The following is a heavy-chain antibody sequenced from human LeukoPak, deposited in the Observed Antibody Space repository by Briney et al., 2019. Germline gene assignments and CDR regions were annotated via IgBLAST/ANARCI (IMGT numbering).Heavy chain of an antibody. D-gene: IGHD3-3*01. CDR1: GGSISSYY. V-gene: IGHV4-59*08. CDR2: IYYSGST. CDR3: ARLGFLEWLSDY. Sequence: PSETLSLTCTVSGGSISSYYWSWIRQPPGKGLEWIGYIYYSGSTNYNPSLKSRVTISVDTSKNQFSLKLSSVTAADTAVYYCARLGFLEWLSDYWGQGTLVTVSS. J-gene: IGHJ4*02.